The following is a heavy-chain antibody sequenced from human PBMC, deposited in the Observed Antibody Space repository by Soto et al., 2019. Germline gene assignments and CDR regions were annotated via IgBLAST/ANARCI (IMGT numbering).Heavy chain of an antibody. CDR2: ISGSGGST. J-gene: IGHJ6*02. D-gene: IGHD3-10*01. Sequence: EVQLLESGGALVQPGGSLRLSCAASGFTFYNYDMSWVRQAPGKGLEWVSTISGSGGSTYYADSVKGRFTISRDNSKNTLYLQMSSLRAEDTALYSCANRMVREGGAFYFYGMDVWGQGTTVTVSS. CDR1: GFTFYNYD. CDR3: ANRMVREGGAFYFYGMDV. V-gene: IGHV3-23*01.